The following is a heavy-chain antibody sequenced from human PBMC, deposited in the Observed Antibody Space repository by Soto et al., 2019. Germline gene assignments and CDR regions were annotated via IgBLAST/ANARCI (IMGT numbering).Heavy chain of an antibody. CDR2: ISGSGGST. D-gene: IGHD3-22*01. J-gene: IGHJ4*02. CDR1: GFTFSSYA. CDR3: AKVGDVVVVSAAAYYYDSSGYYYCYY. V-gene: IGHV3-23*01. Sequence: GGSLRLSCAASGFTFSSYAMSWVRQAPGKGLEWVSAISGSGGSTYYADSVKGRFTISRDNSKNTLYLQMNSLRAEDTDIYCCAKVGDVVVVSAAAYYYDSSGYYYCYYWGQGTLVTVSS.